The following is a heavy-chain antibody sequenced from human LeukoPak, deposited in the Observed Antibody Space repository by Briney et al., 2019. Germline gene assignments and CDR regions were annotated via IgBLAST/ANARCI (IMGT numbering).Heavy chain of an antibody. CDR2: TYYSGST. CDR1: AGPIISGGYY. V-gene: IGHV4-31*03. CDR3: ARDVSLAY. J-gene: IGHJ4*02. Sequence: PSETLSLTCTVSAGPIISGGYYWTWIRQHPGKGLEWIGYTYYSGSTYYNPSLESRVTISIDTSEKQFFLRLSSVTAADTAVYYCARDVSLAYWGQGTLVTVSS. D-gene: IGHD1-1*01.